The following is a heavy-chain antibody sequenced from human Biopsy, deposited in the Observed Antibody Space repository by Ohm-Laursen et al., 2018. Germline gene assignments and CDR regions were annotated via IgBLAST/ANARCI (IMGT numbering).Heavy chain of an antibody. Sequence: SLRLSCAASGFTFSSYAMSWVRQAPGKGLEWVLAITSSGDTTYYSDSVKGRFTISRDSSKNTLHLQMNSLRAEDTAVYYCAKDQGYYYDRSVYYYFDYWGQGTLVTVSS. D-gene: IGHD3-22*01. CDR2: ITSSGDTT. CDR1: GFTFSSYA. J-gene: IGHJ4*02. V-gene: IGHV3-23*01. CDR3: AKDQGYYYDRSVYYYFDY.